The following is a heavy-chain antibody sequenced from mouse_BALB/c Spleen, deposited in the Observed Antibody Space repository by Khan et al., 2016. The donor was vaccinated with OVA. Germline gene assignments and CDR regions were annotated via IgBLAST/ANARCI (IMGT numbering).Heavy chain of an antibody. CDR2: IWGDGST. J-gene: IGHJ4*01. CDR3: TCAYYGNYREAFDY. V-gene: IGHV2-6-7*01. CDR1: GFSLTGYG. Sequence: VQLKESGPGLVAPSQSLSITCTVSGFSLTGYGVNWVRRPPGKGLEWLGMIWGDGSTDYNSAIKSRLSISKDNSKCEVLLKMNRLRTDDTARDYCTCAYYGNYREAFDYWGQGTSVTVS. D-gene: IGHD2-10*01.